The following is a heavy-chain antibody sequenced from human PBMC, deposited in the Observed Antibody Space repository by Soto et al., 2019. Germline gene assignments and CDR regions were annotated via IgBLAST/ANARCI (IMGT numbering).Heavy chain of an antibody. J-gene: IGHJ4*02. CDR3: TGAIAAAGTGY. CDR1: GFTFRSYG. Sequence: GGSLRLSCSASGFTFRSYGMHWVRQAPGKGLEWVAVISYDGSNKYYADSVKGRFTISRDNSKNTLYLQMNSLRAEDTAVYYCTGAIAAAGTGYWGQGTLVTVSS. V-gene: IGHV3-30*03. D-gene: IGHD6-13*01. CDR2: ISYDGSNK.